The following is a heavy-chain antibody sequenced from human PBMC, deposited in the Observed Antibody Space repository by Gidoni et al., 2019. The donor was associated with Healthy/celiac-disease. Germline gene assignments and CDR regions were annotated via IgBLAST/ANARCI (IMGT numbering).Heavy chain of an antibody. CDR3: ARAPYSSSHIYYYYGMDV. CDR2: INHSGST. V-gene: IGHV4-34*01. Sequence: QVQLQQWGAGLLKPSETLSLTCAVYGGSFSGYYWSWIRQPPGKGLEWIGEINHSGSTNYNPSLKSRVTISVDTSKNQFSLKLSSVTAADTAVYYCARAPYSSSHIYYYYGMDVWGQGTTVTVSS. J-gene: IGHJ6*02. D-gene: IGHD6-13*01. CDR1: GGSFSGYY.